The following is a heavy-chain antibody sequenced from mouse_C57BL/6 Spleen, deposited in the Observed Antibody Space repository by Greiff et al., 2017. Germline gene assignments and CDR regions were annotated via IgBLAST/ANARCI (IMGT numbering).Heavy chain of an antibody. J-gene: IGHJ3*01. D-gene: IGHD2-4*01. CDR2: IHPSDSDT. Sequence: QVQLQQPGAELVKPGASVKVSCKASGYTFTSYWMHWVKQRPGQGLEWIGRIHPSDSDTNYNQKFKGKATFTVDKSSSTAYMQLSSLTSEDSAVYYCAIGYDYDKRFAYWGQGTLVTVSA. CDR3: AIGYDYDKRFAY. CDR1: GYTFTSYW. V-gene: IGHV1-74*01.